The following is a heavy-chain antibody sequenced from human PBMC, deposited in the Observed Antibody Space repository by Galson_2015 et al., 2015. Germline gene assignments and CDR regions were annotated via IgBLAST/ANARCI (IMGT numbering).Heavy chain of an antibody. CDR2: IYSGGST. CDR3: ASRAPWFGELKSRYYYYGMDV. D-gene: IGHD3-10*01. J-gene: IGHJ6*02. CDR1: GFTVSSNY. Sequence: SLRLSCAASGFTVSSNYMSWVRQAPGKGLEWVSVIYSGGSTYYADFVKGRFTISRDNSKNTLYLQMNSLRAEDTAVYYCASRAPWFGELKSRYYYYGMDVWGQGTTVTVSS. V-gene: IGHV3-53*01.